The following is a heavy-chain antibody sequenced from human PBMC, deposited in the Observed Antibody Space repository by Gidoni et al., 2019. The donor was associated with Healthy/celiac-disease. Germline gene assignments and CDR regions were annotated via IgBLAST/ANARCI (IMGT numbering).Heavy chain of an antibody. CDR1: GFTFSSYA. V-gene: IGHV3-30-3*01. CDR3: ARDPPGVKPPTRSSFNWYFYL. J-gene: IGHJ2*01. CDR2: ISYDGSNK. Sequence: QVQLVESGGGVVQPGRSLRLSCAASGFTFSSYALHWVRQAQGKGLEFVAVISYDGSNKYYAYSVKRLFTISRDNSKNTLYLQMNSLSAEDAAVYYCARDPPGVKPPTRSSFNWYFYLWGRGTLVTVSS. D-gene: IGHD2-21*01.